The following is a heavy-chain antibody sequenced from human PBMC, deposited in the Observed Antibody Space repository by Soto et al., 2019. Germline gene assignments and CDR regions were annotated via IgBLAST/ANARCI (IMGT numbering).Heavy chain of an antibody. J-gene: IGHJ6*02. Sequence: ASVKVSCKASGYTFTSYGISWVREAPGQGVEWMGWISAYNGNTNYAQKLQGRVTMTTDTSTSTAYMELRSLRSDDTAVYYCARLYCISSELFYYYGMDVWGQGTTVTVSS. CDR2: ISAYNGNT. V-gene: IGHV1-18*01. CDR3: ARLYCISSELFYYYGMDV. D-gene: IGHD2-2*01. CDR1: GYTFTSYG.